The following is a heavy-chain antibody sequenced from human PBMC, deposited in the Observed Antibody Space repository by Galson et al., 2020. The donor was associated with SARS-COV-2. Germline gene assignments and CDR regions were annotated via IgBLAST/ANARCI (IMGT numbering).Heavy chain of an antibody. D-gene: IGHD3-10*02. CDR3: VRGSSMMGDP. CDR1: GDSVSTKTGA. J-gene: IGHJ5*02. V-gene: IGHV6-1*01. CDR2: TYYRSKRNN. Sequence: SQTLSLTCAISGDSVSTKTGAWNWIRQSPSRGLEWLGRTYYRSKRNNDYAPSVKSRILISPDTSKNQFSLQLRSVTPEDTAVYYCVRGSSMMGDPWGQGTLVTVSS.